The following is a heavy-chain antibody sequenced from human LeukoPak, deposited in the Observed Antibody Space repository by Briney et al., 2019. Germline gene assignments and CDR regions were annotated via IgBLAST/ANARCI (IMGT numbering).Heavy chain of an antibody. CDR3: ARGAWFGELLFDY. Sequence: GGSLRLSCAASGFTLSSYSMNWVRQAPGKGLEWVSYISSNSSTIYYADSVKGRFTISRDNAKNSLYLQMNSLRAEDTAVYYCARGAWFGELLFDYWGQGTLVTVSS. CDR1: GFTLSSYS. V-gene: IGHV3-48*04. CDR2: ISSNSSTI. D-gene: IGHD3-10*01. J-gene: IGHJ4*02.